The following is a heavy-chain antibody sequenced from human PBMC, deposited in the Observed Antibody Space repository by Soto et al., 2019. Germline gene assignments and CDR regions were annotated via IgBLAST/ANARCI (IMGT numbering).Heavy chain of an antibody. CDR1: GFTFDDYA. J-gene: IGHJ4*02. Sequence: EVQLVESGGGLVQPGRSLRLSCAASGFTFDDYAMHWVRQAPGKGLEWVSGISWNSGSIGYADSVKGRFTISRDNAKNSLYLQMNRLRAEDTALYYCAKGSYSSGWVGDDYWGQGTLVTVSS. CDR3: AKGSYSSGWVGDDY. V-gene: IGHV3-9*01. D-gene: IGHD6-19*01. CDR2: ISWNSGSI.